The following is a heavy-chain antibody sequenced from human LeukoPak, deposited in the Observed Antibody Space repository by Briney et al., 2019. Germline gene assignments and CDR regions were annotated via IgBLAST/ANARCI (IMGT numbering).Heavy chain of an antibody. V-gene: IGHV4-34*01. CDR3: ARFRSSWFDP. D-gene: IGHD3-10*01. Sequence: SETLSLTCAVYGGSFSGYYWSWIRQPPGKGLEWIGEINHSGSTDYNPSLKSRVTISVDTSKNQFSLKLSSVTAADTAVYYCARFRSSWFDPWGQGTLVTVSS. CDR1: GGSFSGYY. J-gene: IGHJ5*02. CDR2: INHSGST.